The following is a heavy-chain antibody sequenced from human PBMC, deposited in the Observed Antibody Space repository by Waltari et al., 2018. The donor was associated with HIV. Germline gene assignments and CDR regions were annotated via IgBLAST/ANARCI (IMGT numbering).Heavy chain of an antibody. D-gene: IGHD5-18*01. J-gene: IGHJ4*02. CDR1: GSSISSAYY. V-gene: IGHV4-38-2*01. Sequence: QVQLHESGPGMVKPSETLSLTCAVSGSSISSAYYWGWIRQPPGKGVEWIGSASRSGSTYYSPSLKSRVTISLDTSKNQFSLKLNSVAAADTAVYYCGSGSRRGHSHGIDYWGQGTLVTVSS. CDR2: ASRSGST. CDR3: GSGSRRGHSHGIDY.